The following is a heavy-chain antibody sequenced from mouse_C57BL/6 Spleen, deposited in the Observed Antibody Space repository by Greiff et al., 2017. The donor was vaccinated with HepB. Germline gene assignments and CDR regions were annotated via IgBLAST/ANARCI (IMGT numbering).Heavy chain of an antibody. J-gene: IGHJ2*01. CDR1: GYAFSSSW. Sequence: VKLQESGPELVKPGASVKISCKASGYAFSSSWMNWVKQRPGKGLEWIGRIYPGDGDTNYNGKFKGKATLTADKSSSTAYMPLSSLTSEDSAVYFCARYDSSHYYFDCWGQGTTLTVSS. V-gene: IGHV1-82*01. D-gene: IGHD1-1*01. CDR2: IYPGDGDT. CDR3: ARYDSSHYYFDC.